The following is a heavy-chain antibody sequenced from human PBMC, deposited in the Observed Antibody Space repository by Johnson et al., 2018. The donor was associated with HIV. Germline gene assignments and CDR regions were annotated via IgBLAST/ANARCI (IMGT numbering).Heavy chain of an antibody. V-gene: IGHV3-7*05. CDR3: AKGVPPGCSSTSWYAFDI. Sequence: VQLVESGGDLVQPGGSLRLSCSASEFTFRDYWMAWVRQAPGRGLEWVANIKQDGSDTYYLDSVKGRFTISRDNSKNTLYLQMNSLRAEDTAVYYCAKGVPPGCSSTSWYAFDIWGQGTMVTVSS. J-gene: IGHJ3*02. D-gene: IGHD2-2*01. CDR1: EFTFRDYW. CDR2: IKQDGSDT.